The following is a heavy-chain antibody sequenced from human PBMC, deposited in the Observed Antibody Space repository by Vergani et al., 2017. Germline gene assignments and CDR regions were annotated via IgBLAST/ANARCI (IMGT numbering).Heavy chain of an antibody. V-gene: IGHV3-48*03. CDR1: GFTFSSYE. J-gene: IGHJ5*02. D-gene: IGHD2-2*01. CDR3: ASSYCSSTSCYWYWFDP. Sequence: EVQLVESGGGLVQPGGSLRLSCAASGFTFSSYEMNWVRQAPGKGLEWVSYISSSGSTIYYADSVKGRFTISRDNAKNSLYLHMNSLRAEDTAVYYCASSYCSSTSCYWYWFDPWGQGTLVTVSS. CDR2: ISSSGSTI.